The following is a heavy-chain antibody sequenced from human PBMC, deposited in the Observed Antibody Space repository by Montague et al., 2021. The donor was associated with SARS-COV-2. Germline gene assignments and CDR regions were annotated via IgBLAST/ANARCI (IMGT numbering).Heavy chain of an antibody. Sequence: SETLSLTCAVYGGSFGGYYWSWIRQPPGKGLEWIGEINHSGSTNYNPSLKSRVTISVDTSKNQFSLKLSSVTAADTAVYYCARWGRARYYYGSGSSGPYYYYGMDVWGQGTTVTVSS. CDR3: ARWGRARYYYGSGSSGPYYYYGMDV. J-gene: IGHJ6*02. D-gene: IGHD3-10*01. CDR1: GGSFGGYY. CDR2: INHSGST. V-gene: IGHV4-34*01.